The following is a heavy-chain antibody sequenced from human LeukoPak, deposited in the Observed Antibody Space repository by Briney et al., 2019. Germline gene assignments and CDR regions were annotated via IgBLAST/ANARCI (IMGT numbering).Heavy chain of an antibody. D-gene: IGHD2-2*02. V-gene: IGHV4-34*01. CDR3: ARGLPAAIRPYGMDV. CDR1: GGSSSGYY. J-gene: IGHJ6*02. Sequence: PSETLSLTCAVYGGSSSGYYWSWIRQPPGKGLEWIGEINHSGSTNYNPSLKSRVTISVDTSKNQFSLKLSSVTAADTAVYYCARGLPAAIRPYGMDVWGQGTTVTVSS. CDR2: INHSGST.